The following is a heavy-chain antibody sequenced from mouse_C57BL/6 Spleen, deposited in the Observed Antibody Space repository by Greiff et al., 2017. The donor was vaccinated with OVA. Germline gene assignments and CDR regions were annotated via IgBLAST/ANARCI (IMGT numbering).Heavy chain of an antibody. CDR1: GYTFTDYY. CDR2: INPNNGGT. J-gene: IGHJ2*01. Sequence: VQLQQSGPELVKPGASVKISCKASGYTFTDYYMNWVKQSHGKSLEWIGDINPNNGGTSYNQKFKGKATLTVDKSSSTAYMELRSLTSEDSAVYYCARFYYSNYDYWGQGTTLTVSA. CDR3: ARFYYSNYDY. D-gene: IGHD2-5*01. V-gene: IGHV1-26*01.